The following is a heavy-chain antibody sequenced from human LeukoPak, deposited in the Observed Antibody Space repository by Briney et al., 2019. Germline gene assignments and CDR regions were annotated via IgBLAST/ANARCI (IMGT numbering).Heavy chain of an antibody. V-gene: IGHV1-69-2*01. Sequence: GASVKISCKASGYTFTDYYMHWVQQAPGKGLEWMGRVDPEDGETIYAEKFQGRVTITADTSTDTAYMELSSLRSEDTAVYYCAGDATGGAFDIWGQGTMVTVSS. J-gene: IGHJ3*02. D-gene: IGHD2-15*01. CDR1: GYTFTDYY. CDR2: VDPEDGET. CDR3: AGDATGGAFDI.